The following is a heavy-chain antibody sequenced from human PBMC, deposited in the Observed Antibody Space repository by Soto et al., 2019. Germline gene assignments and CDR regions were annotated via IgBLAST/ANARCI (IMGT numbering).Heavy chain of an antibody. D-gene: IGHD3-3*01. CDR2: IYYSGST. V-gene: IGHV4-39*01. J-gene: IGHJ3*02. Sequence: SETLSLTCTVSGGSISSSSYYWGWIRQPPGKGLEWIGGIYYSGSTYYNPSLKSRVTISVDTSKNQFSLKLSSVTAADTAVYYCARMEGAFDIWGQGTMVTVSS. CDR1: GGSISSSSYY. CDR3: ARMEGAFDI.